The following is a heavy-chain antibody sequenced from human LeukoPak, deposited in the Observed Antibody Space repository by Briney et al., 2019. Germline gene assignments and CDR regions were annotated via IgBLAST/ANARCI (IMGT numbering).Heavy chain of an antibody. V-gene: IGHV5-51*01. CDR3: ARHAAYSSGWSFDC. J-gene: IGHJ4*02. Sequence: GESLKISCKGSGYSFTSYWISWVRQMPGKGLEWMGIIYPGDSDTTYSPSFQGQVSISADKSINTAYLQWSSLKASDTAIYYCARHAAYSSGWSFDCWGQGTLVTVSS. CDR2: IYPGDSDT. CDR1: GYSFTSYW. D-gene: IGHD6-19*01.